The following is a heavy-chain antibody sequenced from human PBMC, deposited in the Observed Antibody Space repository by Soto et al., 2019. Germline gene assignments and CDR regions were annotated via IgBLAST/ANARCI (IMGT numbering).Heavy chain of an antibody. CDR2: ISSSSSYI. CDR1: GFTFSSYS. CDR3: ARSVLWFGELLSYYDYYGMDV. V-gene: IGHV3-21*01. D-gene: IGHD3-10*01. J-gene: IGHJ6*02. Sequence: GGSLRLSCAASGFTFSSYSMNWVRQAPGKGLEWVSSISSSSSYIYYADSVKGRFTISRDNAKNSLDLQMNSLRAEDTAVYYCARSVLWFGELLSYYDYYGMDVWGQGTTVTVSS.